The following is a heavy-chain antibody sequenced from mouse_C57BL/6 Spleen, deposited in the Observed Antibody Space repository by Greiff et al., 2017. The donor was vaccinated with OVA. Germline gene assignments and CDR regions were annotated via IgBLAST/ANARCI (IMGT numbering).Heavy chain of an antibody. J-gene: IGHJ3*01. CDR3: AKNMGTAQATGFAY. V-gene: IGHV2-5*01. CDR2: IWRGGST. D-gene: IGHD3-2*02. Sequence: VQLQESGPGLVQPSQSLSITCTVSGFSLTSYGVHWVRQSPGKGLEWLGVIWRGGSTDYNAAFMSRLSITKDNSKSQVFFKMNSLQADDTAIYYCAKNMGTAQATGFAYWGQGTLVTVSA. CDR1: GFSLTSYG.